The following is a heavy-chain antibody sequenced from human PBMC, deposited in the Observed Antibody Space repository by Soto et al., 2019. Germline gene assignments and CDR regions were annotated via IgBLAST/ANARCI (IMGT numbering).Heavy chain of an antibody. V-gene: IGHV1-8*01. Sequence: ASVKVCCKASGNTFTSYDMNWVRQATGHGLEWMGWINPNSGNIGYAQKFQGRVTMTRDTAIRTAYMEVSRLRSDDTAVYYCARGRASGSYYLLDYWGQGTLVTAPQ. D-gene: IGHD3-10*01. CDR1: GNTFTSYD. CDR3: ARGRASGSYYLLDY. J-gene: IGHJ4*02. CDR2: INPNSGNI.